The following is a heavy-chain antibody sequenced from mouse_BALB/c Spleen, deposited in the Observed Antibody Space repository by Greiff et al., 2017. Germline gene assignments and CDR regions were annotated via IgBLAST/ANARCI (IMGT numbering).Heavy chain of an antibody. V-gene: IGHV1-5*01. CDR3: TRDGYYGNYEFAY. CDR2: IYPGNSDT. Sequence: EVQLQQSGAELAKPGASVKMSCKASGYTFTSYWMHWVKQRPGQGLEWIGAIYPGNSDTSYNQKFKGKAKLTAVTSASTAYMELSSLTNEDSAVYYCTRDGYYGNYEFAYWGQGTLVTVSA. D-gene: IGHD2-1*01. J-gene: IGHJ3*01. CDR1: GYTFTSYW.